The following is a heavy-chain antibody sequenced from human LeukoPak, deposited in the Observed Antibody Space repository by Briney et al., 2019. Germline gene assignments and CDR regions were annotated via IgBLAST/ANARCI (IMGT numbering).Heavy chain of an antibody. CDR3: AKDFAGACEYLDN. CDR2: ISGSGFNI. D-gene: IGHD2-8*02. V-gene: IGHV3-23*01. Sequence: PGGSLRLSCAASGFIFNNYAMSCLRQAPGKGLEWVSLISGSGFNIYYAVTVKGLFAISRDNSKDTLYLQMETLSAEGTAVYYCAKDFAGACEYLDNCGRGTLVTVFS. J-gene: IGHJ4*02. CDR1: GFIFNNYA.